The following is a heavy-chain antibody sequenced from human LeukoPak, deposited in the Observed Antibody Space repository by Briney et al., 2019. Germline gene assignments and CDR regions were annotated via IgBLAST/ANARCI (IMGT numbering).Heavy chain of an antibody. D-gene: IGHD4-17*01. CDR3: AKGLGDYDDFRLGY. V-gene: IGHV3-30*02. CDR2: IPSDGSDN. CDR1: VFTFSTYG. Sequence: GGSLRLSCAASVFTFSTYGFHWVRQAPGKGLEWVAFIPSDGSDNYYANSVKGRFTISRDNSMNTLYLQMNSLRSEDTAVYYCAKGLGDYDDFRLGYWGQGTLVTVSS. J-gene: IGHJ4*02.